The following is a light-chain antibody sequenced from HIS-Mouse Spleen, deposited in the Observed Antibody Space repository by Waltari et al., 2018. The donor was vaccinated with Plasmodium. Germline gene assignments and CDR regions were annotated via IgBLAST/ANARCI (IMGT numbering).Light chain of an antibody. CDR3: LQDYKYPYT. CDR2: AAS. V-gene: IGKV1-6*01. CDR1: QGIRND. Sequence: AIHLTESPLHLSSSLGDRVTITCRASQGIRNDLGWYQQQPGKAPKLLSSAASSGQSGVPSRFSGSGSGTDFTLTISSLQPEDFATYYWLQDYKYPYTCGQGTKLGIK. J-gene: IGKJ2*01.